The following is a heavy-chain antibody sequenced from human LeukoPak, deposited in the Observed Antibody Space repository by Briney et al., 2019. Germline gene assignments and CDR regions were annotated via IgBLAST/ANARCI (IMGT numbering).Heavy chain of an antibody. CDR1: GFTFSSYA. Sequence: GGSLRLSCAASGFTFSSYAMSWVRQAPGKGLEWVSAISGSGGSTYYADSVKGRFTISRDNSKNTLYLQMNSLRAEDTAVYYCAKGGYYDSSGLGDYWGQGTLVTVSS. CDR3: AKGGYYDSSGLGDY. D-gene: IGHD3-22*01. V-gene: IGHV3-23*01. CDR2: ISGSGGST. J-gene: IGHJ4*02.